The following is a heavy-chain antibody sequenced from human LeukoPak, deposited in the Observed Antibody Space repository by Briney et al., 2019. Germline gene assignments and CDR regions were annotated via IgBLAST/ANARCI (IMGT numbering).Heavy chain of an antibody. CDR1: GGSFSGYY. V-gene: IGHV4-34*01. D-gene: IGHD6-13*01. Sequence: SETLSLTCAVYGGSFSGYYWSWVRQPPGKGLEWIGEINHSGSTNYNPSLKSRVTISVDTSKNQFSLKLSSVTAADTAVYYCARGGGSSWYVYFYYYGMDVWGQGTTVTVSS. J-gene: IGHJ6*02. CDR2: INHSGST. CDR3: ARGGGSSWYVYFYYYGMDV.